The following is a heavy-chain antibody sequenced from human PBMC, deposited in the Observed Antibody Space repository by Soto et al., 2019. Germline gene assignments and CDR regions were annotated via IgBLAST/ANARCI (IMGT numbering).Heavy chain of an antibody. J-gene: IGHJ4*02. D-gene: IGHD2-2*01. CDR2: IIPAFGTA. CDR1: GGTFNSYL. Sequence: EASVKVSFKTSGGTFNSYLIDWVRQAPGQGLEWMGGIIPAFGTAKYAQKFQGRVTITADKSTTTAYMELRTLTSEDTAVYYCARGLDQPPVGLYFDTWGQGTLV. CDR3: ARGLDQPPVGLYFDT. V-gene: IGHV1-69*06.